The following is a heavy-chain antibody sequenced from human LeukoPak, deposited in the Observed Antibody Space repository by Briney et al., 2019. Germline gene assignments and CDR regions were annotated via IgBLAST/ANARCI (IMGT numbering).Heavy chain of an antibody. CDR3: AKSRSGSANWALQIFDN. V-gene: IGHV3-21*03. J-gene: IGHJ4*02. D-gene: IGHD1-1*01. CDR1: GFTFSSYS. CDR2: ISSSSSYI. Sequence: GGSLRLSCAASGFTFSSYSMNWVRQAPGKGLEWVSSISSSSSYIYYADSVKGRFTISRDNSKNSLFVQMNSLRAEDTAVYFCAKSRSGSANWALQIFDNWGQGTLVTVSS.